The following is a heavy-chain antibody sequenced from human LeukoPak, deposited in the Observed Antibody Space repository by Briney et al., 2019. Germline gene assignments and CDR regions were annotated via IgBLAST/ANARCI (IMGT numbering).Heavy chain of an antibody. CDR3: ARVYRTNDYSKTRGYYFDY. CDR2: ISSSGSTI. D-gene: IGHD4-11*01. J-gene: IGHJ4*02. CDR1: GFTFSSYE. V-gene: IGHV3-48*03. Sequence: PGGSLRLSCAASGFTFSSYEMNWVRQAPGKGLEWVSYISSSGSTIYYADSVKGRFTISRDNAKNSLYLQMNSLRAEDTAVYYCARVYRTNDYSKTRGYYFDYWGQGTLVTVSS.